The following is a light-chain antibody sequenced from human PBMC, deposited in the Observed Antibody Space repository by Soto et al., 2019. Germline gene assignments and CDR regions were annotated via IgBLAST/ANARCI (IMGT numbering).Light chain of an antibody. CDR3: QQYDSPLT. CDR2: TAS. V-gene: IGKV3-20*01. Sequence: EIVLTQSPGTLSLSPGERATLSCRASQSVRSNYLAWYQQKPGQAPRLLIYTASSRATGIPDRFSGSGSGTDFTLTISRLEPEDFAVYYCQQYDSPLTFGPGTRVDSK. CDR1: QSVRSNY. J-gene: IGKJ3*01.